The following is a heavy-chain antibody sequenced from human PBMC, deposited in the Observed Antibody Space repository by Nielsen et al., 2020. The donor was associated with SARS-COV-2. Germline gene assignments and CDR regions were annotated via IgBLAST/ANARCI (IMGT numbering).Heavy chain of an antibody. CDR3: ARDRRFLEWLS. CDR2: IYSGGST. D-gene: IGHD3-3*01. J-gene: IGHJ5*02. V-gene: IGHV3-66*01. Sequence: GESLKISCAASGFTVSSNYMSWVRQAPGKGLEWVSVIYSGGSTYYADSVKGRLTISRDNSKNTLYLQMNSLRAEDTAVYYCARDRRFLEWLSWGQGTLVPSPQ. CDR1: GFTVSSNY.